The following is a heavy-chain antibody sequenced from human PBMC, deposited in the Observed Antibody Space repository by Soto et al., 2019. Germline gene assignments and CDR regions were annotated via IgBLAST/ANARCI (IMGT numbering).Heavy chain of an antibody. Sequence: PSETLSLTCTVSGGSISSYYWSWIRQPPGKGLEWIGYIYYSGNTNYNPSLKSRVTISVDTSKNQFSLKLSSVTAADTAVYYCARDLRGYSRYDYLDYWGQGIPVTVSS. CDR1: GGSISSYY. V-gene: IGHV4-59*01. J-gene: IGHJ4*02. D-gene: IGHD5-12*01. CDR2: IYYSGNT. CDR3: ARDLRGYSRYDYLDY.